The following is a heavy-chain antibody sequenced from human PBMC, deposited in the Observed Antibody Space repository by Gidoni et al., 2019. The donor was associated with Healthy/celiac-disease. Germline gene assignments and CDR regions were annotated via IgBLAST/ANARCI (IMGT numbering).Heavy chain of an antibody. Sequence: QVQLQQWGAGLLKPSETLSLTCAVYGGSFSGYYWSWIRQPPGKGLEWIGEINHSGSTNYNPSLKSRVTISVDTSKNQCSLKLSSVTAADTAVYYCARAVAAAGTFYYYYYYMDVWGKGTTVTVSS. CDR1: GGSFSGYY. J-gene: IGHJ6*03. D-gene: IGHD6-13*01. CDR3: ARAVAAAGTFYYYYYYMDV. CDR2: INHSGST. V-gene: IGHV4-34*01.